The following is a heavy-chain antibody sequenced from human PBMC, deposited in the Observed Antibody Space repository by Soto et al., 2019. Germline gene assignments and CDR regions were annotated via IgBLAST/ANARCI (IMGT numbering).Heavy chain of an antibody. CDR1: GYTFISYA. V-gene: IGHV1-18*04. Sequence: ASVKVSCKASGYTFISYAFVWVRQAPGQGLGWMGWISAYNGKTNYAQTFQDRVTMTIDTSTSTAYMELRNLRSDDTAVYYCARDALSGWFDPWGQGTLVTVSS. J-gene: IGHJ5*02. CDR2: ISAYNGKT. CDR3: ARDALSGWFDP.